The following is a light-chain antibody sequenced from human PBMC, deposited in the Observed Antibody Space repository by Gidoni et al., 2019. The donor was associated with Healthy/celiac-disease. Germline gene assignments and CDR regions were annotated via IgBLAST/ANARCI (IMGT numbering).Light chain of an antibody. CDR1: SSDVGGYNY. J-gene: IGLJ1*01. CDR2: EVS. CDR3: SSYTSSSTSYV. V-gene: IGLV2-14*01. Sequence: QSALPQPASVSWSPGQSITISCTGTSSDVGGYNYVSWYQQHPGKAPKLMIYEVSNRPSGVSNRFSGAKSGNTASLTISGLQAEDEADYYCSSYTSSSTSYVFGTGTKVTVL.